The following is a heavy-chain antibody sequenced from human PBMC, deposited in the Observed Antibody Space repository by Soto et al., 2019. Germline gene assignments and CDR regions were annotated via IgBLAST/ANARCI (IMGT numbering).Heavy chain of an antibody. CDR3: TTDGGVGYCSSTSCYDAFDI. Sequence: GGSLRLSCAASGFTFSNAWMSWVRQAPGKGLEWVGRIKSKTDGGTTDYAAPVKGRFTISRDDSKNTLYLQMNSLKTEDTAVYYCTTDGGVGYCSSTSCYDAFDIWGQGTMVTVSS. V-gene: IGHV3-15*01. J-gene: IGHJ3*02. CDR1: GFTFSNAW. D-gene: IGHD2-2*01. CDR2: IKSKTDGGTT.